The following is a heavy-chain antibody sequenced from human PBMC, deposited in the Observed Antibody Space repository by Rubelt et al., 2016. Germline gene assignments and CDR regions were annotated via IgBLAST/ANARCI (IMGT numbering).Heavy chain of an antibody. J-gene: IGHJ6*03. D-gene: IGHD1-1*01. Sequence: GKGLEWIGYIYYSGSTNYNPSLKSRVTISVDTSKNQFSLKLSSVTAADTAVYYCARHPAVATRNWNDVGGYYYYYMDVWGKGTTVTVSS. CDR2: IYYSGST. CDR3: ARHPAVATRNWNDVGGYYYYYMDV. V-gene: IGHV4-59*08.